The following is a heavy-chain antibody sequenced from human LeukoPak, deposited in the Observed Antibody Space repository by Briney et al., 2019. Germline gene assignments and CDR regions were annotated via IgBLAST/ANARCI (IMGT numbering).Heavy chain of an antibody. CDR3: ARDLAWGAFDY. J-gene: IGHJ4*02. Sequence: PGGSLRLSCAASGFTFSNHGMNWVRQAPGQGLEWLSGISPRGGGTYYADSVQGRFTISRDDSKNTLSLQMSSLRVEDTAVYHCARDLAWGAFDYWGQGTLVTVSS. CDR1: GFTFSNHG. V-gene: IGHV3-23*01. D-gene: IGHD7-27*01. CDR2: ISPRGGGT.